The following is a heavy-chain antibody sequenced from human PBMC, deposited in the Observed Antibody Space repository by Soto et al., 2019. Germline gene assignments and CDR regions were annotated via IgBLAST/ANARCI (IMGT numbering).Heavy chain of an antibody. J-gene: IGHJ5*02. CDR2: IYYSGST. D-gene: IGHD2-15*01. CDR1: GGSISSGGYY. CDR3: ERDGGYCSGGSCYRSGWFDP. Sequence: QVQLQESGPGLVKPSQTLSLTCTVSGGSISSGGYYWSWIRQHPGEGLEWIGYIYYSGSTYYNPSLKSRVTISVDPSKNQFSMKQSSVTAADTAVYYCERDGGYCSGGSCYRSGWFDPWGQGTLVTVSS. V-gene: IGHV4-31*03.